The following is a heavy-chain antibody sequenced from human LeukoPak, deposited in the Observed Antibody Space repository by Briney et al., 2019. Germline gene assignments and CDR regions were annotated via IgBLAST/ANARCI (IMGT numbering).Heavy chain of an antibody. Sequence: GGSLRLSCATSGFTFSSYGMSWVRQAPGKGLEWVSSISGGSSYIYYADSVKGRFTISRDNSKNTLYLQMNSLRAEDTAVYYCARSEQTGIFGVVIWYYGMDVWGQGTTVTVSS. CDR2: ISGGSSYI. CDR3: ARSEQTGIFGVVIWYYGMDV. V-gene: IGHV3-21*01. J-gene: IGHJ6*02. CDR1: GFTFSSYG. D-gene: IGHD3-3*01.